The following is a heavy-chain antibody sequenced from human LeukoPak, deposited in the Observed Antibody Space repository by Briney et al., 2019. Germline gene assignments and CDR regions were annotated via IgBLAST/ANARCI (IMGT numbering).Heavy chain of an antibody. CDR2: IYYSGST. D-gene: IGHD3-10*01. Sequence: SETLSLTCTVSGGSISSYYWSWIRQPPGKGLEWIGYIYYSGSTNYNPSLKSRVTISVDTSKNQFSLKLSSVTAADTAVYYCARGVRDGFQDYWGQGTLVTVSS. J-gene: IGHJ4*02. CDR1: GGSISSYY. V-gene: IGHV4-59*01. CDR3: ARGVRDGFQDY.